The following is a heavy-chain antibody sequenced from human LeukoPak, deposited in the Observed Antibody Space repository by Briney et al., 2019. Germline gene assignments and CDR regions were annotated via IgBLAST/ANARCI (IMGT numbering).Heavy chain of an antibody. Sequence: GSLRLSCAASGFTFSSYAMHWVRQAPGKGLEWVAVISYDGSNKYYADSVKGRFTISRDNSKNTLYLQMNSLRAEDTAVYYCARDETSHGDYGYWGQGTLVTVSS. CDR1: GFTFSSYA. D-gene: IGHD4-17*01. CDR3: ARDETSHGDYGY. J-gene: IGHJ4*02. CDR2: ISYDGSNK. V-gene: IGHV3-30*04.